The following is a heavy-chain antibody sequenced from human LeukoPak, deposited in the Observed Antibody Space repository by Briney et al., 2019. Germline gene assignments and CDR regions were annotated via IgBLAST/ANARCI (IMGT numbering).Heavy chain of an antibody. CDR1: GGSISSYY. CDR2: IYYSGST. CDR3: ARGGDYYYYYMDV. J-gene: IGHJ6*03. V-gene: IGHV4-59*01. Sequence: SETLSLTCTVSGGSISSYYWSWIRQPPGKGLEWIGYIYYSGSTNYNPSLKSRVTISVDTSKNQFSLKLSSVTAADTAVYYCARGGDYYYYYMDVWGKGTTVTVSS.